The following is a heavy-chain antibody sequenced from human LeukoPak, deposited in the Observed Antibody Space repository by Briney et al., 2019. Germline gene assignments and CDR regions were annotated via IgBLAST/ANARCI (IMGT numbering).Heavy chain of an antibody. J-gene: IGHJ4*02. Sequence: ASVKVSCKASGYTFTSYGISWVRQAPGQGLEWMGWISAYNGNTNYAQKLQGRVTMTTDTSTSTAYMELRSLRSDDTAVYYCARATRYYYDSSGYFDYWGREPWSPSPQ. V-gene: IGHV1-18*01. CDR1: GYTFTSYG. CDR2: ISAYNGNT. CDR3: ARATRYYYDSSGYFDY. D-gene: IGHD3-22*01.